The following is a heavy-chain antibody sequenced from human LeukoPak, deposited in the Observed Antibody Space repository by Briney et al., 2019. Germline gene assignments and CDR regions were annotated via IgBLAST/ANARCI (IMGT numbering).Heavy chain of an antibody. V-gene: IGHV3-49*03. J-gene: IGHJ5*02. CDR1: GFTFGDYA. CDR2: IRSKAYGGTT. D-gene: IGHD5-18*01. CDR3: TRDRGHAAMVTPSWFDP. Sequence: GGSLRLSCTASGFTFGDYAMSWFRQAPGKGLEWVGFIRSKAYGGTTEYAASVKGRFTISRDDSKSIAYLQMNSLKTEDTAVYYCTRDRGHAAMVTPSWFDPWGQGTLVTVSS.